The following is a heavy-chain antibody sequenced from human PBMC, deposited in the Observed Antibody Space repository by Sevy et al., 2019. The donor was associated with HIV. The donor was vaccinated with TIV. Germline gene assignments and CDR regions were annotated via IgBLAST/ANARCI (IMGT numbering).Heavy chain of an antibody. J-gene: IGHJ4*02. D-gene: IGHD6-6*01. V-gene: IGHV3-7*01. CDR3: ARIGYSSSSFDY. CDR1: GFTFSNYW. Sequence: GGSLRLSCAASGFTFSNYWMSWVRQPPGKGLEWVANLKQDGSQKYYVDSVKGRFTISRDNAKNSLYLQINSLRAEDTAIYYCARIGYSSSSFDYWGQGTLVTVSS. CDR2: LKQDGSQK.